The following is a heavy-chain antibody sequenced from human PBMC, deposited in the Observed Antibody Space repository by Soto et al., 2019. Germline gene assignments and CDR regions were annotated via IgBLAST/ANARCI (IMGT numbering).Heavy chain of an antibody. D-gene: IGHD2-8*02. J-gene: IGHJ4*02. CDR3: ARDNFSAAGGAPEMN. CDR1: GGSISSYY. V-gene: IGHV4-4*07. Sequence: QVQLQESGPGLVKPSETLSLTCTVSGGSISSYYWCWIRQPAGKGLEWIGRIYTSGSNNYNPSLKSRVTMSVDTTKNQFSLKLSAVTASDTAVYYCARDNFSAAGGAPEMNWGQGTLVTVSS. CDR2: IYTSGSN.